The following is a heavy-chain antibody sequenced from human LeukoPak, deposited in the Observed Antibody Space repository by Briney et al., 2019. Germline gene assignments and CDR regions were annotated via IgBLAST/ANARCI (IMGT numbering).Heavy chain of an antibody. CDR3: ARSQDYQYYFGY. V-gene: IGHV3-30*02. Sequence: GGSLRLSCAASGFTFNYYGMHWVRQAPGKGLEWVAFIRYGGGDTYYAESVKGRFTIARDNSRNMLFLQMNSLRVEDTAVYYCARSQDYQYYFGYWGQGTLVTVSS. CDR1: GFTFNYYG. D-gene: IGHD4-11*01. CDR2: IRYGGGDT. J-gene: IGHJ4*02.